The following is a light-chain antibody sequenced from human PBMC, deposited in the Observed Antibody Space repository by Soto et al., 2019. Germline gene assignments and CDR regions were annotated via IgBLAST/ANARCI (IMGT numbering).Light chain of an antibody. J-gene: IGKJ4*01. CDR2: DAS. CDR3: QQRSNWPRDT. V-gene: IGKV3-11*01. Sequence: EIVLTQSPATLSLSPGERATLSCRASQSVSSYLAWYQQKPGQAPRLLIYDASNRATGIPARFSGSGSGTDFTLTISSLEPEDYAVYYCQQRSNWPRDTFGGGSKEEIK. CDR1: QSVSSY.